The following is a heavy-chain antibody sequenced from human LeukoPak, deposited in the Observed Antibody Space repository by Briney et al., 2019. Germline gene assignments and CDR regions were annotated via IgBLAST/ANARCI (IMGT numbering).Heavy chain of an antibody. V-gene: IGHV3-21*01. D-gene: IGHD3-22*01. CDR1: GFTFSSYS. CDR3: ARDYYDGSGYYFLPY. Sequence: GGSLRLSCAASGFTFSSYSMNWVRQAPGKGLEWVSSISSSSSYIYYADSVKGRFSISRDNAKNSLFLQMNGLRAEDTAVYYCARDYYDGSGYYFLPYWGQGTLVTVSS. CDR2: ISSSSSYI. J-gene: IGHJ4*02.